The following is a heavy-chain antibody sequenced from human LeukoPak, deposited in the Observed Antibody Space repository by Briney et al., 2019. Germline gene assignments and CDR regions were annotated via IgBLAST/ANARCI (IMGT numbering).Heavy chain of an antibody. D-gene: IGHD2-2*01. CDR3: ARRGYCSSTSCYASFAFDY. J-gene: IGHJ4*02. CDR1: GYTFSNYW. Sequence: GESLKISCKGSGYTFSNYWIGWVRQMPGKGLEWVGIIYPSDSDTRYSPSFQGQVTISADKSISTAYLQWSSLKASDTAMYYCARRGYCSSTSCYASFAFDYWGQGTLVTVSS. CDR2: IYPSDSDT. V-gene: IGHV5-51*01.